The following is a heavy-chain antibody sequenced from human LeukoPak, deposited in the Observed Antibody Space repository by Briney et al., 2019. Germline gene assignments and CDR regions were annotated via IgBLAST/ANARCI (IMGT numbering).Heavy chain of an antibody. CDR2: ISGSGGST. CDR1: GFTFSSYA. Sequence: GGSLRLSCAASGFTFSSYAMSWVRQALGKGLDWVSAISGSGGSTYYADSVKGRFTISRDNSKNMLYLQMNSLRAEDTAVYYCAKGSITMVRGVTLPLGYWGQGTLVTVSS. J-gene: IGHJ4*02. D-gene: IGHD3-10*01. CDR3: AKGSITMVRGVTLPLGY. V-gene: IGHV3-23*01.